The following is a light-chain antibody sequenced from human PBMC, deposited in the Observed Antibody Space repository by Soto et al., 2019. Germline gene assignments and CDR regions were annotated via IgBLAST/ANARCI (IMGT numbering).Light chain of an antibody. Sequence: IVMTQSPLSLPVTPGEPASISCRSSQSLLHSNGYTYLDWYLQKPGQSPQLLIYLGSSRASGVPDSFSGSGSGTDFTLKISRVEAEDVGVYYCMQALQTPQLTFGGGTKVEIK. CDR1: QSLLHSNGYTY. CDR3: MQALQTPQLT. V-gene: IGKV2-28*01. CDR2: LGS. J-gene: IGKJ4*01.